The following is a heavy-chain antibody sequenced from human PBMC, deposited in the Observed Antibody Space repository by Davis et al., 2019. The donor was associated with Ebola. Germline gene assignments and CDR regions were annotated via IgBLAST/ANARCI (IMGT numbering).Heavy chain of an antibody. CDR1: GFTFSSYG. Sequence: GESLKISCAASGFTFSSYGMHWVRQAPGKGLEWVAVIWYDGSNKYYADSVKGRFTISRDNSKNTLYLQMNSLRAEDTAVYYCAKGRRVVIPQYYFDYWGQGTLVTVSS. CDR3: AKGRRVVIPQYYFDY. D-gene: IGHD3-3*01. CDR2: IWYDGSNK. J-gene: IGHJ4*02. V-gene: IGHV3-30*02.